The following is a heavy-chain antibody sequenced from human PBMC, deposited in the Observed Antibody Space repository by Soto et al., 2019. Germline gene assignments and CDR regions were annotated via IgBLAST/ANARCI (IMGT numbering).Heavy chain of an antibody. Sequence: EVQLLESGGGLVQPGGSLRLSCTASGFTFSSYGMHWVRQAPGKGLEWVSATGDGGTYYADSVRGPFTISRDDSKNALFRQMNTLTAEDTAVYYCARGSSGWGVDYWGQGTLVTVSS. D-gene: IGHD6-19*01. CDR3: ARGSSGWGVDY. V-gene: IGHV3-23*01. CDR1: GFTFSSYG. J-gene: IGHJ4*02. CDR2: TGDGGT.